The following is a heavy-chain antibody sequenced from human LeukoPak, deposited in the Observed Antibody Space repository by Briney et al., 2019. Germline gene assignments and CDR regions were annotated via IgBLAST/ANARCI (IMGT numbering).Heavy chain of an antibody. CDR1: GGSISSYY. CDR3: STYCSSTSCYRNWFDP. Sequence: SETLSLTCTVSGGSISSYYWSWLRQPPGKGLEWIGYIYYSGSTNYNPSLKSRVTISVDTSKNQFSLKLSSVTAADTAVYYCSTYCSSTSCYRNWFDPWGQGTLVTVSS. D-gene: IGHD2-2*02. CDR2: IYYSGST. V-gene: IGHV4-59*08. J-gene: IGHJ5*02.